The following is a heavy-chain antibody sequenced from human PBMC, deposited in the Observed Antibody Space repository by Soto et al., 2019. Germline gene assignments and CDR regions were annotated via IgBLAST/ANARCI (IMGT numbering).Heavy chain of an antibody. V-gene: IGHV5-51*01. J-gene: IGHJ4*02. CDR2: IYPGDSEA. Sequence: GESLKISCKGPGYSFTSYWIAWVRQMSGKGLEWMGIIYPGDSEAEYSPSFQGQVTISADKSIDTAYLQWSSLKASDTAMYYCARGYDTSGYHHFYLDFWGQGTLVTVSS. CDR3: ARGYDTSGYHHFYLDF. D-gene: IGHD3-22*01. CDR1: GYSFTSYW.